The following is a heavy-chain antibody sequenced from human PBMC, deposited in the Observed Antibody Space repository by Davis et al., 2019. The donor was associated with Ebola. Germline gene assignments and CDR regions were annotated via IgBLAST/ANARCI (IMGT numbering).Heavy chain of an antibody. CDR3: ASSGVRRGLWSEIDY. Sequence: ASVKVSCKASGYTFTGYYMHWVRQAPGQGLEWMGWINPNSGGTNYAQKFQGRVTMTRDTSISTAYMELSRLRSEDTAVYYCASSGVRRGLWSEIDYWGQGTLVTVSS. CDR1: GYTFTGYY. J-gene: IGHJ4*02. D-gene: IGHD3-10*01. V-gene: IGHV1-2*02. CDR2: INPNSGGT.